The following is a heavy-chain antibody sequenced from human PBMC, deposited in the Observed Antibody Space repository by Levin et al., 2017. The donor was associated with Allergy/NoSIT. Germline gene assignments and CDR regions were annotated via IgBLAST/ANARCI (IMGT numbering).Heavy chain of an antibody. Sequence: ASVKVSCKASGYTFTGYYMHWVRQAPGQGLEWMGRINPNSGGTNYAQKFQGRVTMTRDTSISTAYMELSRLRSDDTAVYYCARDLDYDSSMFDYWGQGTLVTVSS. CDR3: ARDLDYDSSMFDY. D-gene: IGHD3-22*01. CDR1: GYTFTGYY. J-gene: IGHJ4*02. V-gene: IGHV1-2*06. CDR2: INPNSGGT.